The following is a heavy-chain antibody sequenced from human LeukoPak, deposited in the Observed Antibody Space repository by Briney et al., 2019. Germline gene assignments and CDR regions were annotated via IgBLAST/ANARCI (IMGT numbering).Heavy chain of an antibody. CDR2: IKEDGSKK. CDR3: ARDLVGYFDY. J-gene: IGHJ4*02. Sequence: PGGSLRLSCAASKFRFSSYWMSWVLQAPGQGLEWVAIIKEDGSKKYYVDSVKGRFTISRDNAGDSLSLQMNSLRAEDTAVYYCARDLVGYFDYWGQGTLVTVSS. CDR1: KFRFSSYW. V-gene: IGHV3-7*01. D-gene: IGHD6-6*01.